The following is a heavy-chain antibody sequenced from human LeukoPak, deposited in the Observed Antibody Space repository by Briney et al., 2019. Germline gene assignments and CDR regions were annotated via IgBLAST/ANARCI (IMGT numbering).Heavy chain of an antibody. J-gene: IGHJ6*02. CDR3: ARERAAAGTQYYYYGMDV. CDR2: IIPILGIA. D-gene: IGHD6-13*01. CDR1: GGTFSSYA. V-gene: IGHV1-69*04. Sequence: ASVKVSCKASGGTFSSYAISWVRQAPGQGLEWMGRIIPILGIANYAQKFQGRVTITADKSTSTAYMELSSLRSEDTAVYYCARERAAAGTQYYYYGMDVWGQGTTVTVSS.